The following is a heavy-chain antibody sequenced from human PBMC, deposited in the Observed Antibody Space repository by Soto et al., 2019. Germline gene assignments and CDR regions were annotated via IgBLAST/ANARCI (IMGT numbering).Heavy chain of an antibody. J-gene: IGHJ2*01. Sequence: EVQLLESGGGLVQPGGSLRLSCAASGFTFSSYAMNWVRQAPGKGLEWVSVISGSGGSTYYADAVKGRFTICRDNSKNTLYLQRNSVRAADTASYYCAKRTVGWYFDLWGRGTLVTVSS. CDR2: ISGSGGST. D-gene: IGHD4-17*01. CDR3: AKRTVGWYFDL. V-gene: IGHV3-23*01. CDR1: GFTFSSYA.